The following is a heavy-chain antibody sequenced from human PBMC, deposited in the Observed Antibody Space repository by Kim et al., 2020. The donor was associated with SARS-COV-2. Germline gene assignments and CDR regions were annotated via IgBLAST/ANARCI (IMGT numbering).Heavy chain of an antibody. V-gene: IGHV3-30*04. J-gene: IGHJ3*02. Sequence: GGSLRLSCAASGFTFSSYPMHWVRQAPGKGLEWVAIISYDGSNNYYADSVKGRFTISRDNSKNTLYLQMNSLRTEDTTVYYCARLHWELFAFDIWGQGTMVTVSS. CDR2: ISYDGSNN. D-gene: IGHD1-26*01. CDR3: ARLHWELFAFDI. CDR1: GFTFSSYP.